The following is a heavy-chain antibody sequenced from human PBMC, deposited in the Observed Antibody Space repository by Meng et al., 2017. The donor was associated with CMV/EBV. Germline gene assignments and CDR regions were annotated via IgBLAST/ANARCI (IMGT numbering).Heavy chain of an antibody. CDR1: GGTFSSYA. CDR3: AHTIFGVAKAFDI. CDR2: IIPIFGTA. Sequence: SVKVSCKASGGTFSSYAISWVRQAPGQGLEWMGGIIPIFGTANYAQKFQGRVTITADKSTSTAYMELSSLRSEDTAVYYCAHTIFGVAKAFDIWGQGTMVTVSS. D-gene: IGHD3-3*01. J-gene: IGHJ3*02. V-gene: IGHV1-69*06.